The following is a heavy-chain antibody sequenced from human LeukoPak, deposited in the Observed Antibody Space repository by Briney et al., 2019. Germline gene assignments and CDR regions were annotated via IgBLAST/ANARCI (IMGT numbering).Heavy chain of an antibody. Sequence: GGSLRLSCAASGFTFRNYGMSWVRQVPGKGLEWVSVISGSGGSTYYADSVKGRFTISRDNSKNTLYLQMNSLRAEDTAVYYCAKASERTGPPHYFDYWGQGTLVTVSS. J-gene: IGHJ4*02. CDR2: ISGSGGST. CDR1: GFTFRNYG. CDR3: AKASERTGPPHYFDY. V-gene: IGHV3-23*01.